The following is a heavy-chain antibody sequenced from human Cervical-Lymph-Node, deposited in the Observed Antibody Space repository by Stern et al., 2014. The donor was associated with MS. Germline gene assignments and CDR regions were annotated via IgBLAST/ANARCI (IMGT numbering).Heavy chain of an antibody. CDR2: IYPGDVDT. D-gene: IGHD4-11*01. CDR3: ARHAPAGYSPFDY. CDR1: GYSFTTYC. J-gene: IGHJ4*02. Sequence: VQLVQSGAEVKKPGESLQISCKGSGYSFTTYCIGWVRQMPGKGLEWMGIIYPGDVDTRYTQSFQGQVTISADKSISTANLQWSSLKASDTAMYYCARHAPAGYSPFDYWGQGTLVTVSS. V-gene: IGHV5-51*01.